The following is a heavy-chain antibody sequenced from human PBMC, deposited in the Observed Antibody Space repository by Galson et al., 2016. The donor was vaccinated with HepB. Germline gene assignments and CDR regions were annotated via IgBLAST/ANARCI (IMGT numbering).Heavy chain of an antibody. D-gene: IGHD1-26*01. CDR3: ARGGGGTYCANYYYGMDA. Sequence: SVKVSCKASGYTFTSFGITWVRQAPGQGLEWMGWISAYNGYTNYAQKLQGRVTMTTHTSTSTVYMELRSLRSDDTAVYYCARGGGGTYCANYYYGMDAWGQGTTVTVSS. CDR2: ISAYNGYT. J-gene: IGHJ6*02. V-gene: IGHV1-18*01. CDR1: GYTFTSFG.